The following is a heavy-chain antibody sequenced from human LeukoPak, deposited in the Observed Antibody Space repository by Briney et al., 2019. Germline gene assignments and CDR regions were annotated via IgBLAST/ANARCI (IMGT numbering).Heavy chain of an antibody. V-gene: IGHV3-21*01. CDR1: GFTYSSYS. CDR2: ISSSSSYI. CDR3: ARDVIAVAGTS. D-gene: IGHD6-19*01. J-gene: IGHJ4*02. Sequence: GGSLRLSCAASGFTYSSYSMNWVRQGPGKGLEWVPSISSSSSYIYYADSVKGRFTISRDNAKNSLYLQMNSLRAEDTAVYYCARDVIAVAGTSWGQGTLVTVSS.